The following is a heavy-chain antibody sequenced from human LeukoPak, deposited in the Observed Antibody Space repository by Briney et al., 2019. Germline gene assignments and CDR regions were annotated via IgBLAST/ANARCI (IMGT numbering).Heavy chain of an antibody. CDR3: ARHGGRDGYSGAFDI. CDR1: GGSISSYY. J-gene: IGHJ3*02. Sequence: PSETLSLTCIVSGGSISSYYGSWIRQPPGKGLEWIAYIYYSGTTKHNPSLKSRVTISVDTSKNQFSLNLISVTAADTAVYYCARHGGRDGYSGAFDIWGQGTMVTVSS. D-gene: IGHD5-24*01. V-gene: IGHV4-59*08. CDR2: IYYSGTT.